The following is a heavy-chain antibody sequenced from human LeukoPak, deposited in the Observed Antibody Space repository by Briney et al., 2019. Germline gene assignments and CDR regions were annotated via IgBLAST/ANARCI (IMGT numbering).Heavy chain of an antibody. CDR2: IYYSGST. CDR1: GGSISSGGNY. V-gene: IGHV4-31*03. CDR3: ARGQYSSSSSDYFDY. D-gene: IGHD6-6*01. J-gene: IGHJ4*02. Sequence: SSETLSLTCTVSGGSISSGGNYWSWFRQPPGKGLEWIGYIYYSGSTYHNPSLKSRVTISVDTSKNQFSLKLSSVTAADTAVYYCARGQYSSSSSDYFDYWGRGTLVTVSS.